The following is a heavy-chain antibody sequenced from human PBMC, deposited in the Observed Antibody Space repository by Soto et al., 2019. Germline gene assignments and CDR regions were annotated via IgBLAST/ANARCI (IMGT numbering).Heavy chain of an antibody. CDR2: ISYDGSNK. V-gene: IGHV3-30*18. CDR1: GFTFSSYG. Sequence: RLSCAASGFTFSSYGMHWVRQAPGKGLEWVAVISYDGSNKYYADSVKGRFTISRDNSKNTLYLQMNSLRAEDTAVYYCAKGGRDGYNVYFDYWGQGTLVTVSS. D-gene: IGHD2-21*01. J-gene: IGHJ4*02. CDR3: AKGGRDGYNVYFDY.